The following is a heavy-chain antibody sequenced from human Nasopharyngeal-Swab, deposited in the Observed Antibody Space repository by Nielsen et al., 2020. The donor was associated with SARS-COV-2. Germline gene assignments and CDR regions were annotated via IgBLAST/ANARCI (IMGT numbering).Heavy chain of an antibody. J-gene: IGHJ6*02. D-gene: IGHD3-3*01. Sequence: SCAASEFTFSNYNMNWVRQAPGKGLEWVSSISSSSTYIYYADSVKGRFTISRDNTKNSLSLQMNSLRAEDTAVYYCARDGLDYDFWSAYFMDVWGQGTTVIVSS. V-gene: IGHV3-21*01. CDR1: EFTFSNYN. CDR3: ARDGLDYDFWSAYFMDV. CDR2: ISSSSTYI.